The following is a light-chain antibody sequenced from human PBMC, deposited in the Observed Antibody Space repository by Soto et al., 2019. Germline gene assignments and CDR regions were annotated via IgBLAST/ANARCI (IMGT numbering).Light chain of an antibody. J-gene: IGKJ1*01. CDR2: DAS. CDR1: QSVSSY. CDR3: QQRSNWPGT. V-gene: IGKV3-11*01. Sequence: EIVLTQSPATLSLSPGERATLSCRASQSVSSYLAWYQQKPGQAPRLLIYDASNRATGIPARFSGSGSGTEFTPTISSLEPEDFAVYYCQQRSNWPGTFGQGTKVEIK.